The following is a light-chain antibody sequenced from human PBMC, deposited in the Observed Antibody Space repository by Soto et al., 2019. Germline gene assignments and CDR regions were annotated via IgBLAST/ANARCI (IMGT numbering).Light chain of an antibody. CDR1: SSDVGSYNL. Sequence: QSALTQPASVSGSPGQSITISCTGTSSDVGSYNLVSWYQQHTGKAPKLMIYEGSKRPSGVSNRFSGSKSGNTASLTISGLQAEDEADYYCCSYAGSSTFVVVFGGGTKVTVL. V-gene: IGLV2-23*03. J-gene: IGLJ2*01. CDR3: CSYAGSSTFVVV. CDR2: EGS.